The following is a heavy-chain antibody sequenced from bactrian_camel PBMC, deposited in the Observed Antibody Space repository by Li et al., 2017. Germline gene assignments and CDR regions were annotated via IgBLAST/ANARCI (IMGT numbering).Heavy chain of an antibody. Sequence: VQLVESGGGSVQAGGSLRLSCVASGSRYSSLCMGWYRQVPGKEKEGVAVLDSRGTPSYAESAKGRFTISQDAATKVLYLHMNDLKPEDTAIYYCATDSPAACEYCSGGYCSLLLGYRGQGTQVTVS. J-gene: IGHJ6*01. D-gene: IGHD2*01. CDR1: GSRYSSLC. CDR3: ATDSPAACEYCSGGYCSLLLGY. CDR2: LDSRGTP. V-gene: IGHV3S53*01.